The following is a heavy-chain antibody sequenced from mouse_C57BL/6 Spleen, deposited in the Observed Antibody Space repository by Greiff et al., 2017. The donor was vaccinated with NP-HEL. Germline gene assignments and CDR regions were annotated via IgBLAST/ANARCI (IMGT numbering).Heavy chain of an antibody. CDR3: ASGGTDAMDY. CDR2: INPNYGTT. D-gene: IGHD3-3*01. CDR1: GYSFTDYN. V-gene: IGHV1-39*01. J-gene: IGHJ4*01. Sequence: EVQLQESGPELVKPGASVKISCKASGYSFTDYNMNWVKQSNGKSLEWIGVINPNYGTTSYNQKFKGKATLTVDQSSSTAYMQLKSLTSEDSAVYFYASGGTDAMDYWGQGTSVTVSS.